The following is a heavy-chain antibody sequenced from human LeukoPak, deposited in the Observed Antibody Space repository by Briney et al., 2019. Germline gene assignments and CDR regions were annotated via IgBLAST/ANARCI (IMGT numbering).Heavy chain of an antibody. V-gene: IGHV3-23*01. J-gene: IGHJ4*02. Sequence: GGSLRLSCAASGFTFSSYVMSWVRQAPGKGLEWVSAISGSGGSTYYADSVKGRFTISRDNSKNTLYLQMNSLRAEDTAVYYCAKDIGRRYYDILTGYYDYWGQGTLVTVSS. CDR3: AKDIGRRYYDILTGYYDY. D-gene: IGHD3-9*01. CDR1: GFTFSSYV. CDR2: ISGSGGST.